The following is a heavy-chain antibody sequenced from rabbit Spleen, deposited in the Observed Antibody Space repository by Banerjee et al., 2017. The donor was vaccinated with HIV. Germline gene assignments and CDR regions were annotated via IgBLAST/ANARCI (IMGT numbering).Heavy chain of an antibody. J-gene: IGHJ3*01. Sequence: QEQLEESGGGLVKPEGSLTLTCTASGFTISSSYYMCWVRQAPGKGLECIACIYADSSGSTYYASWAKGRFTISKTSSTTVTLQMTSLTAADTATYFCARGSATMTMVITGFYLGLWGQGTLVTVS. D-gene: IGHD2-1*01. CDR1: GFTISSSYY. V-gene: IGHV1S45*01. CDR3: ARGSATMTMVITGFYLGL. CDR2: IYADSSGST.